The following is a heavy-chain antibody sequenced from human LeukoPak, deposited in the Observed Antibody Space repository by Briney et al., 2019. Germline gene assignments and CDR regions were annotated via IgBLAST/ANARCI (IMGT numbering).Heavy chain of an antibody. J-gene: IGHJ6*02. Sequence: GGSLRLSCAASGFIFSSYVMSWVRQAPGKGLEWVSCSSGSGDKTYYADSVKGRFTISRDNSKNTLYLQMNSLRAEDTAVYYCAKEATVTTQYHFYGMDLWGQGTTVTVSS. CDR1: GFIFSSYV. D-gene: IGHD4-17*01. CDR2: SSGSGDKT. CDR3: AKEATVTTQYHFYGMDL. V-gene: IGHV3-23*01.